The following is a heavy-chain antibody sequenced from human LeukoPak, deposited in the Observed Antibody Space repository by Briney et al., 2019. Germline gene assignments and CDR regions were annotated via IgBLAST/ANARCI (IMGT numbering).Heavy chain of an antibody. V-gene: IGHV3-15*01. CDR2: IKSETDGGTT. CDR3: TREHLWTNYETSGYYSVFGYFDL. Sequence: GGSLRLSCAASGVTLSNAWMSWVRQAPGKGLEWVGRIKSETDGGTTDYVAPVKGRFTISRDDSKNTLYLQMNSLKTEDTAVYYCTREHLWTNYETSGYYSVFGYFDLWGRGTLVTVSS. J-gene: IGHJ2*01. CDR1: GVTLSNAW. D-gene: IGHD3-22*01.